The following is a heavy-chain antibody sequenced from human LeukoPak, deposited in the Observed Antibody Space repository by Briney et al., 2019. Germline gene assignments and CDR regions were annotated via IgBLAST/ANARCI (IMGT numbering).Heavy chain of an antibody. Sequence: GEALKISCKGSGYTFTSYWIGWVRQMPGKGLEWMGIIYPGDSDTRYSPSFQSQVTISADKSITTAYLQWSSLKASDTAMYYCARHGQVGGFDPWGQGTLVTVSS. V-gene: IGHV5-51*01. CDR3: ARHGQVGGFDP. CDR1: GYTFTSYW. J-gene: IGHJ5*02. CDR2: IYPGDSDT.